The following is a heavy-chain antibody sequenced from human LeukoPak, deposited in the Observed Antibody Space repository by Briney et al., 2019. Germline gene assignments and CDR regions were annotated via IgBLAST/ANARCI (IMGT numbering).Heavy chain of an antibody. Sequence: GGSLRLSCAASGFTFSSYAMSWVRQAPGKGLEWVSAISGSGGSTYYADSVKGRFTISRDNAKNTLYLLMDSLRVEDTALYYCARDPIGYSYIDYWGQGTLVTVSS. V-gene: IGHV3-23*01. D-gene: IGHD5-18*01. CDR3: ARDPIGYSYIDY. J-gene: IGHJ4*02. CDR1: GFTFSSYA. CDR2: ISGSGGST.